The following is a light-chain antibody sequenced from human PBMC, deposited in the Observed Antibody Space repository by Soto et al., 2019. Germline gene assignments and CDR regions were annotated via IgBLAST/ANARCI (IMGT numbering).Light chain of an antibody. CDR3: QSYDSSLSAYV. CDR1: SSNIGARYD. Sequence: QSVLTQPPSVSGAPGQRVTISCTGSSSNIGARYDVHWYQQLPGTAPKPLIYGNTNRPSGVPDRFSCYKSGTSASLAITGLQAEDEADYYCQSYDSSLSAYVFGTGTKVTVL. V-gene: IGLV1-40*01. CDR2: GNT. J-gene: IGLJ1*01.